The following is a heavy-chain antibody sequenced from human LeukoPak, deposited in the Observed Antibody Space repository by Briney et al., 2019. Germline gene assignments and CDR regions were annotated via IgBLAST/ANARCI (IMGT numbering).Heavy chain of an antibody. CDR2: ISTSGSTT. CDR1: GITFNYYY. CDR3: ARDYFGSGYVDY. D-gene: IGHD3-10*01. J-gene: IGHJ4*02. V-gene: IGHV3-11*04. Sequence: GGSLRLSCAASGITFNYYYMSWIRQAPGKGLELVSYISTSGSTTHYADSVKGRFTTSRDNAKNSLYLQMNSLRAEDTAVYYCARDYFGSGYVDYWGQGTLVTVSS.